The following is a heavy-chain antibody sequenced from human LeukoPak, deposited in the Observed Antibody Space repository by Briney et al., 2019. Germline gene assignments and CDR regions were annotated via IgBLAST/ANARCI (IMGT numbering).Heavy chain of an antibody. J-gene: IGHJ4*02. V-gene: IGHV4-39*07. D-gene: IGHD1-26*01. Sequence: PSETLSLTCTVSGGSISSSSYYWGWIRQPPGKGLEWIGSIYYSGSTYYNPSLKSRVTISVDTSKNQFSLKLSSVTAADTAVYYCAREARELLSIDYWGQGTLVTVPS. CDR3: AREARELLSIDY. CDR1: GGSISSSSYY. CDR2: IYYSGST.